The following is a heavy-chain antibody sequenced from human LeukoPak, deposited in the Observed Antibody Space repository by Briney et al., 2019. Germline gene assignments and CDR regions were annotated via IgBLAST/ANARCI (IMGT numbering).Heavy chain of an antibody. Sequence: ASVNVSCKASGYTFTSYGISGVRQAPGQGLEGMGWISAYNGNTNYAQKLQGRVTITTDTSTSTAYMELRSLRCDDTAVYYCARGPGGRSWYDDVGYWGQGTLVTVSS. D-gene: IGHD6-13*01. CDR3: ARGPGGRSWYDDVGY. CDR2: ISAYNGNT. J-gene: IGHJ4*02. CDR1: GYTFTSYG. V-gene: IGHV1-18*01.